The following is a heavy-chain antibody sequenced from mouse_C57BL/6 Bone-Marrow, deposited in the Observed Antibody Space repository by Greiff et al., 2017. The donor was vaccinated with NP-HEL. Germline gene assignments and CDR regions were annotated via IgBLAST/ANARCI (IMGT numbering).Heavy chain of an antibody. CDR2: ISDGGSYT. J-gene: IGHJ2*01. Sequence: EVKVVESGGGLVKPGGSLKLSCAASGFTFSSYAMSWVRQTPEKRLEWVATISDGGSYTYYPDNVQGRFTISRDNAKNNLYLQMSHLKSEDTAMYYCASPRGQGTTLTVSS. CDR1: GFTFSSYA. V-gene: IGHV5-4*03. CDR3: ASP.